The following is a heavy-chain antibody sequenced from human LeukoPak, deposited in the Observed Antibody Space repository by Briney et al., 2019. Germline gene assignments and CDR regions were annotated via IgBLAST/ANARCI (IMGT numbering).Heavy chain of an antibody. CDR3: AKGVISSVSYYFDY. J-gene: IGHJ4*02. V-gene: IGHV3-9*01. D-gene: IGHD5/OR15-5a*01. CDR2: ISWNSGSI. CDR1: GFSFGSYP. Sequence: GGSLRLSCAGSGFSFGSYPMSWVRQAPGKGLEWVSGISWNSGSIGYADSVKGRFTISRDNAKNSLYLQMNSLRAEDTALYYCAKGVISSVSYYFDYWGQGTLVTVSS.